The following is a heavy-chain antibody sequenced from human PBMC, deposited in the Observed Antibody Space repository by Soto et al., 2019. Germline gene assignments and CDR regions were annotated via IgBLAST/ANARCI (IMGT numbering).Heavy chain of an antibody. CDR1: GFTFSSYW. CDR3: VRTTLVLAAATREDY. Sequence: EVQLVESGGGLVQPGGSLRLSCAASGFTFSSYWMHWVRQAPGKGLVWVSRINSDGSSTSYADSVKGRFTISRDNAKNTLNQRMNSLRAAETAVYYCVRTTLVLAAATREDYWGQGTLVTVSS. CDR2: INSDGSST. J-gene: IGHJ4*02. D-gene: IGHD2-15*01. V-gene: IGHV3-74*01.